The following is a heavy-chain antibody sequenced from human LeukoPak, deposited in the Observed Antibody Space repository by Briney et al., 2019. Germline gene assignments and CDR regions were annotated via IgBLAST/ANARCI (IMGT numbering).Heavy chain of an antibody. CDR3: ARSYDILTGYLYFDY. CDR2: IYYSGST. V-gene: IGHV4-39*07. J-gene: IGHJ4*02. D-gene: IGHD3-9*01. Sequence: SETLSLTCTVSGGSISSSSYYWGWIRQPPGKGLEWIGSIYYSGSTYYNPSLKSRVTISVDTSKNQFSLKLSSVTAADTAVYYCARSYDILTGYLYFDYWGQGTLVTVSS. CDR1: GGSISSSSYY.